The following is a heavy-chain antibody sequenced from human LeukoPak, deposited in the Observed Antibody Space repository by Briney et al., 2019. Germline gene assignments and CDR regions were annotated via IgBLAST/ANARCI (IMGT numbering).Heavy chain of an antibody. V-gene: IGHV4-34*01. Sequence: SETLSLTCAVYGGSFSGYYWSWLRQPPGKGLEWIGEINHSGSTNYNPSLKSRVTISVDTSKNQFSLKLSSVTAADTAVYYCARSLREIWLRNRNWFDPWGQGTLVTVSS. CDR2: INHSGST. CDR3: ARSLREIWLRNRNWFDP. J-gene: IGHJ5*02. CDR1: GGSFSGYY. D-gene: IGHD5-18*01.